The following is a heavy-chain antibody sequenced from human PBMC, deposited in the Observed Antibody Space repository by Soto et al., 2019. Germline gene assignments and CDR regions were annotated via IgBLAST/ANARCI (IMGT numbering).Heavy chain of an antibody. V-gene: IGHV1-69*01. CDR2: IIPIFGTA. Sequence: QVQLVQSGAEVKKPGSSVKVSCKASGGTFSSYAISWVRQAPRPGLEWMGGIIPIFGTANYAQKFQGRVTITADESTSTAYMELSSLRSEDTAVYYCARGEGDGYNDWYFDLWGRGTLVTVSS. CDR1: GGTFSSYA. CDR3: ARGEGDGYNDWYFDL. J-gene: IGHJ2*01. D-gene: IGHD5-12*01.